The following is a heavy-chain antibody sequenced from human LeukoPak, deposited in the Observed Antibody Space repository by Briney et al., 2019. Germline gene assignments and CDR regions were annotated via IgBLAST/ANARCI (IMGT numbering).Heavy chain of an antibody. CDR3: AEIGVIGHWYYDL. V-gene: IGHV3-23*01. D-gene: IGHD3/OR15-3a*01. J-gene: IGHJ2*01. CDR2: ISSGSDYT. CDR1: GFPFRSHG. Sequence: PGGSLRLSCAASGFPFRSHGMSWVRQAPGKGPEWVSSISSGSDYTFHADSVRGRFTIFRDNSKNTMYLQMNSLRVGDTAVYYCAEIGVIGHWYYDLWGRGTLVTVSS.